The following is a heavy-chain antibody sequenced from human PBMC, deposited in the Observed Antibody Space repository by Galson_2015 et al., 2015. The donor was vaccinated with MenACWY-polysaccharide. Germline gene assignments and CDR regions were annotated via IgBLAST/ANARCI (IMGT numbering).Heavy chain of an antibody. V-gene: IGHV3-74*01. J-gene: IGHJ5*02. CDR2: INSDGRGT. Sequence: SLRLSCAASGFTFSDYWMHWVRHAPGKGLVWVSRINSDGRGTSYADSVKGRFTISRDNAKSTLYLQMNSLRAEDTAVYYCARGIISMVRGVGITSSWFDPWGQGTLVIVSS. CDR1: GFTFSDYW. D-gene: IGHD3-10*01. CDR3: ARGIISMVRGVGITSSWFDP.